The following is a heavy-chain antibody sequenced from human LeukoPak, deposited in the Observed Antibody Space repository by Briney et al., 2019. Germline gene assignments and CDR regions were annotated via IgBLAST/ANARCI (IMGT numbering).Heavy chain of an antibody. CDR2: ISGSGGRT. D-gene: IGHD4-17*01. V-gene: IGHV3-23*01. CDR3: AKDADDYGDFYYYFDY. J-gene: IGHJ4*02. CDR1: GFTLSSYA. Sequence: PGGSLRLSCAPSGFTLSSYAMSWVRPPPGEGREWVSAISGSGGRTDYADSVKGRFTISRDNSKNTLYLQMNSLRAEDTALYYCAKDADDYGDFYYYFDYWGQGTLVTVSS.